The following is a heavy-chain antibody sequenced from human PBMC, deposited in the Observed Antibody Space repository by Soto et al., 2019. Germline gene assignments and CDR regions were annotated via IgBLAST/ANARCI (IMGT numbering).Heavy chain of an antibody. D-gene: IGHD5-12*01. V-gene: IGHV4-34*01. CDR1: GGSFSGYY. CDR2: INHSGST. Sequence: SETLSLTCAVYGGSFSGYYWSWIRQPPGKGLEWIGEINHSGSTNYNPSLKSRVTISVDTSKNQFSLKLSSVTAADTAVYYCARGNRSKWYSGYDFRNPFDYWGQGTLVTV. CDR3: ARGNRSKWYSGYDFRNPFDY. J-gene: IGHJ4*02.